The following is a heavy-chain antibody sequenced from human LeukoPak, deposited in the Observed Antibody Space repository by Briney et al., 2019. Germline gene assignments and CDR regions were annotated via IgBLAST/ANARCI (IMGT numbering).Heavy chain of an antibody. Sequence: GGSLRLSCAASGFAFSSYGMHWVRQAPGKGLEWVAVIWYDGSNKYYADSVKGRFTISRDNAKNSLYLQMNSLRAEDTAVYYCVSGLYYFDYWGQGTLVTVSS. CDR1: GFAFSSYG. J-gene: IGHJ4*02. V-gene: IGHV3-33*03. D-gene: IGHD3-16*01. CDR2: IWYDGSNK. CDR3: VSGLYYFDY.